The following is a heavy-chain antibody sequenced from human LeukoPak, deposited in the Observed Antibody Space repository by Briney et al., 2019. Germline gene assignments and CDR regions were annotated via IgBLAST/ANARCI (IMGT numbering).Heavy chain of an antibody. J-gene: IGHJ6*02. V-gene: IGHV1-24*01. Sequence: ASVKVSCKVSGYTLTELSMHWVRQAPGKGLEWMGGFDPEDGETIYAQKFQGRVTMTEDTSTDTAYMELSSLRSEDTAVYYCATALKVTLAYYYYGMDVWGQGTTVTVSS. CDR3: ATALKVTLAYYYYGMDV. CDR1: GYTLTELS. D-gene: IGHD4-4*01. CDR2: FDPEDGET.